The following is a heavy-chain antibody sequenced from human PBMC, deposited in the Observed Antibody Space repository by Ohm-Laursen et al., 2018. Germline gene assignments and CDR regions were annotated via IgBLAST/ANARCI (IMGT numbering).Heavy chain of an antibody. Sequence: SLRLSCTASGFIFSSYAMSWVRQAPGKGLEWGSAITVNGDNTFYADSVKGRFTISRDNSKNTLYLQMNSLTAEDTAAYYCAREGYDSSIFDYWGQGTLVTVSS. J-gene: IGHJ4*02. D-gene: IGHD3-22*01. CDR1: GFIFSSYA. CDR2: ITVNGDNT. CDR3: AREGYDSSIFDY. V-gene: IGHV3-23*01.